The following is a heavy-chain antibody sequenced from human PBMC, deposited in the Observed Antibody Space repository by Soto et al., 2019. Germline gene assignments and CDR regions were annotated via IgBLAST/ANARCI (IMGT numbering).Heavy chain of an antibody. D-gene: IGHD3-22*01. V-gene: IGHV4-39*01. CDR3: ARRLYYDSSGFEGGGMDV. Sequence: SETLSHSCTVSGGSISSSIYYWGWIRQPPGKGLEWIGSIYYSGSTYYNPSLKSRVTISVDTSKNQFSLKLSSVTAADTAVYYCARRLYYDSSGFEGGGMDVWGQGTTVT. CDR1: GGSISSSIYY. CDR2: IYYSGST. J-gene: IGHJ6*02.